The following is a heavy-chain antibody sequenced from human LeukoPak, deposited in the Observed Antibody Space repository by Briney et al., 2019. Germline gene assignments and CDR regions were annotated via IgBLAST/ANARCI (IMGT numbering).Heavy chain of an antibody. D-gene: IGHD1-26*01. Sequence: GGSLRLSCAASGFTFGSFSMSWVRQAPGMGLEWASYIGSSSSTIYYADSVKGRFTISRDNVKKSLYLQMNSLRAEDTAVYYCARVGGRGIDYWGQGTLVTASS. CDR2: IGSSSSTI. J-gene: IGHJ4*02. V-gene: IGHV3-48*01. CDR3: ARVGGRGIDY. CDR1: GFTFGSFS.